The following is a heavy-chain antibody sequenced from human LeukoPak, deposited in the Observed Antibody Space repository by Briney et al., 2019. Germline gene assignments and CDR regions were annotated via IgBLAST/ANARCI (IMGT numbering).Heavy chain of an antibody. Sequence: SETLSLTCTVSGGSISSSSYYWGWIRQPPGKGLEWIGSIYYSGSTYYNPSLKSQVTISVDTSKNQFSLKLSSVTAADTAVYYCARHRAITIFGVVIPDAFDIWGQGTMVTVSS. CDR2: IYYSGST. D-gene: IGHD3-3*01. CDR1: GGSISSSSYY. V-gene: IGHV4-39*01. CDR3: ARHRAITIFGVVIPDAFDI. J-gene: IGHJ3*02.